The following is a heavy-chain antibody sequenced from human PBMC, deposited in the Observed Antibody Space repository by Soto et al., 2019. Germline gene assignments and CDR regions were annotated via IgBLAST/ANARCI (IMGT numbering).Heavy chain of an antibody. CDR3: ARGPGYYFDY. CDR1: GFTFSSYA. J-gene: IGHJ4*02. V-gene: IGHV3-64*01. Sequence: PGGSLRLSCAASGFTFSSYAVHWVRQAPGKGLEYVSAISSNGGSTYYANSVKGRFTISRDNSKNTLYLQMGSLRAEDMAVYYCARGPGYYFDYWGQGTLVTVSS. CDR2: ISSNGGST.